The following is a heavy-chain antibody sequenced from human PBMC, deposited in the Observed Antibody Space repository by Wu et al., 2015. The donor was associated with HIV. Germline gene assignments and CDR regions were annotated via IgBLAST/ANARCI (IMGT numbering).Heavy chain of an antibody. CDR2: INPDSGGT. V-gene: IGHV1-2*02. Sequence: QVQLVQSGAEVKKRGASVKVSCKASGNFFTGYYIHWVRQAPGEGLEWMGWINPDSGGTNFAQKFQGRVTMTRDTSFSTIYMELSRLKSDDTAVYYCARAYNDFWSGSHFDYWGQGTLVTVSS. CDR1: GNFFTGYY. CDR3: ARAYNDFWSGSHFDY. J-gene: IGHJ4*01. D-gene: IGHD3-3*01.